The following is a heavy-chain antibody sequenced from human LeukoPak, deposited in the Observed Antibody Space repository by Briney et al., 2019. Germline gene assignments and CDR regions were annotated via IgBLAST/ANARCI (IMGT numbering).Heavy chain of an antibody. CDR2: ISGDGGST. Sequence: PGGSLRLSCAASGFTFDNYAIHWVRQAPGKGLEWVSLISGDGGSTYYADSMKGQFTISRDNSKNSLYPQMNSLRTEDTALYYCARDSQEFFQHWGQGTLVTVSS. CDR1: GFTFDNYA. V-gene: IGHV3-43*02. J-gene: IGHJ1*01. CDR3: ARDSQEFFQH.